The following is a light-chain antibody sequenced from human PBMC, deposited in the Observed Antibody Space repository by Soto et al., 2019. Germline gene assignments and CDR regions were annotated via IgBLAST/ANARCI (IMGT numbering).Light chain of an antibody. CDR3: SSYTSSSTLYV. Sequence: QSALTQPASVSGTAGQSIAMSCPGTSRDVGGYNYFSWYQQYPGKAPKLMIYEVSNRPSGVSNRFSGSKSGNTASLTISGLQAEDEADYYCSSYTSSSTLYVFGTGTKVTVL. J-gene: IGLJ1*01. CDR2: EVS. V-gene: IGLV2-14*01. CDR1: SRDVGGYNY.